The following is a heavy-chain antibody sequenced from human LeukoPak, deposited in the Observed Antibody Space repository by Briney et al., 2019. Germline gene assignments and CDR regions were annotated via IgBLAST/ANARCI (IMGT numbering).Heavy chain of an antibody. D-gene: IGHD3-22*01. CDR2: ISGSGGST. CDR1: GFTFSSYA. CDR3: AKGGVSDSISPFDI. J-gene: IGHJ3*02. V-gene: IGHV3-23*01. Sequence: PGGSLRLSCAASGFTFSSYAMSWVRQAPGKGLEWVSAISGSGGSTYYADSVKGRFTISRDNSKNTLYLQMNSLRPADTALYYCAKGGVSDSISPFDIWGQGTMVTISP.